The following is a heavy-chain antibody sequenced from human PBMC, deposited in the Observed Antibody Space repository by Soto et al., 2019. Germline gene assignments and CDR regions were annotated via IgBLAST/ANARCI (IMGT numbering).Heavy chain of an antibody. J-gene: IGHJ4*02. CDR1: GFTFSTYT. CDR2: ISENGRFT. V-gene: IGHV3-23*01. CDR3: AKSGPTNFFDH. D-gene: IGHD1-26*01. Sequence: PWGSLRLSCSASGFTFSTYTMNWGRQAPGKGLEWVSGISENGRFTYYADSVKGRFTISRDDSKKMTFLQMSSLRAGDTAVYYCAKSGPTNFFDHWGQGSLVTVSS.